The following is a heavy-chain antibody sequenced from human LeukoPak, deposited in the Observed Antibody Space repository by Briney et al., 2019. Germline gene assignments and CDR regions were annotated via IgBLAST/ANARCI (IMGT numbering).Heavy chain of an antibody. V-gene: IGHV3-30*04. D-gene: IGHD5-12*01. CDR3: ARSLATSYYYMDV. J-gene: IGHJ6*03. Sequence: GGSLRLSCAASGFTFSNYAMHWVRQAPGKGLEWVAVISYDGSNKYYADSVKGRFTISRDNSKNTLYLQMNSLRAEDTAVCYCARSLATSYYYMDVWGKGTTVTVSS. CDR2: ISYDGSNK. CDR1: GFTFSNYA.